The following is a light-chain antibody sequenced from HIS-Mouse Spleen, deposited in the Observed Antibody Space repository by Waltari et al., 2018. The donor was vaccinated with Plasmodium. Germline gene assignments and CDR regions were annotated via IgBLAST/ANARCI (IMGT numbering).Light chain of an antibody. Sequence: SYELPQPPPVSVSPGQTARITLSGDDLPNQYAYWYQQKSGQAPVLVIYEDSKRPSGIPERFAGSSSGTMATLTISGAQVEDEADYYCYSTDSSGNHRVFGGGTKLTVL. CDR2: EDS. CDR1: DLPNQY. J-gene: IGLJ3*02. CDR3: YSTDSSGNHRV. V-gene: IGLV3-10*01.